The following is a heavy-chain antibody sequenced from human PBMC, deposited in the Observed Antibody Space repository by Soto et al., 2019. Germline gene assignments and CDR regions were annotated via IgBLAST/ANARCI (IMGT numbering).Heavy chain of an antibody. CDR3: AKRPASIITFDY. Sequence: EVQLLDSGGGLVQPGGSLRLSCAASGFTFSNYAMSWVRQAPGKGLEWVSTISGNGGSTYSADSVKGRFTISSDNSKNMLFLQINSLRDDDSAVYYCAKRPASIITFDYWGQGTPVTVSS. V-gene: IGHV3-23*01. CDR2: ISGNGGST. D-gene: IGHD2-2*01. J-gene: IGHJ4*02. CDR1: GFTFSNYA.